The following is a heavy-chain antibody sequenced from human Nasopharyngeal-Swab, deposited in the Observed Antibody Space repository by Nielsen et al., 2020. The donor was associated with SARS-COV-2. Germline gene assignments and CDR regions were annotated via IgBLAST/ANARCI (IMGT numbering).Heavy chain of an antibody. D-gene: IGHD3-10*01. Sequence: SETLSLTCTVSGGSISSYYWSWIRQPPGKGLEWIGYIYYSGSTNYNPSLKSRVTISVDTSKNQFSLKLSSVTAADTAVYYGARLQIYGFGELSYYYGMDVWGQGTTVTVSS. J-gene: IGHJ6*02. CDR3: ARLQIYGFGELSYYYGMDV. V-gene: IGHV4-59*01. CDR1: GGSISSYY. CDR2: IYYSGST.